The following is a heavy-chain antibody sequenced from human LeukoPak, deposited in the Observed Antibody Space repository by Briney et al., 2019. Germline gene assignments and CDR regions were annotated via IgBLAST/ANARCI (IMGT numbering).Heavy chain of an antibody. CDR2: INPSGGST. CDR3: ARDPELGTANYYFDN. CDR1: GYTFTSYY. D-gene: IGHD7-27*01. J-gene: IGHJ4*02. Sequence: VASVKVSCKASGYTFTSYYMHWVRQAPGQGLEWMGIINPSGGSTNYAQKFQGRVTMTRDTSTSTVYMELSSLRSEDTAVYYCARDPELGTANYYFDNWGQGTLVTVSS. V-gene: IGHV1-46*01.